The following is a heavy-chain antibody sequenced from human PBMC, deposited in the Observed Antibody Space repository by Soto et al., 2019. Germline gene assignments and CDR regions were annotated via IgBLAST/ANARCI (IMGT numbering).Heavy chain of an antibody. CDR3: ARYSGYDLRGTNFDY. Sequence: EVQLVESGGGLVKPGGSLRLSCAASGFTFSSYSMNWVRQAPGKGLEWVSSISSSSSYIYYADSVKGRFTISRDNAKNSLYLQMNSLRAEDTAVYYCARYSGYDLRGTNFDYWGQGTLVTVSS. V-gene: IGHV3-21*01. J-gene: IGHJ4*02. CDR2: ISSSSSYI. CDR1: GFTFSSYS. D-gene: IGHD5-12*01.